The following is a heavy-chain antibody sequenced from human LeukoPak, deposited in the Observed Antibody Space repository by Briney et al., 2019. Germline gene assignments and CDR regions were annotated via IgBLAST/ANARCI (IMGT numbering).Heavy chain of an antibody. CDR2: IWCDGSNK. Sequence: GGSLRLSCAASGFTFSSYGMHWVRQAPGKGLEWVAVIWCDGSNKYYADSVKGRFTISRDNSKNTLYLQMNSLRAEDTAVYYCAKSPTGTTSWFDPWGQGTLVTVSS. D-gene: IGHD1-7*01. CDR1: GFTFSSYG. V-gene: IGHV3-33*06. CDR3: AKSPTGTTSWFDP. J-gene: IGHJ5*02.